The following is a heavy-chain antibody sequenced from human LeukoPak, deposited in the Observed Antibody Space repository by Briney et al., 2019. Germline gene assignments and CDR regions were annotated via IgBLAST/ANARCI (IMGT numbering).Heavy chain of an antibody. CDR2: ISYDGSNK. D-gene: IGHD2-15*01. Sequence: GGSLRLSCAAFGFTFSSYAMHWVRQAPGKGLEWVAVISYDGSNKYYADSVKGRFTISRDNSKNTLYLQMNSLRAEDTAVYYCAREVVVVVAASFDYWGQGTLVTVSS. CDR3: AREVVVVVAASFDY. V-gene: IGHV3-30-3*01. J-gene: IGHJ4*02. CDR1: GFTFSSYA.